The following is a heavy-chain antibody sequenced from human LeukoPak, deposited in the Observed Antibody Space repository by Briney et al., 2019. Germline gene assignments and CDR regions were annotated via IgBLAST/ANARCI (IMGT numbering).Heavy chain of an antibody. Sequence: RASVKVSCKASGYTFTSYYIHWLRQAPGQGLEWMGIINPSGGSTNYAQKFQGRVTMTRDTSTSTVYMELSSLRSEDSAVYYCARWTTTYLDYWGQGTLVTVSS. J-gene: IGHJ4*02. CDR1: GYTFTSYY. CDR3: ARWTTTYLDY. CDR2: INPSGGST. D-gene: IGHD4-11*01. V-gene: IGHV1-46*01.